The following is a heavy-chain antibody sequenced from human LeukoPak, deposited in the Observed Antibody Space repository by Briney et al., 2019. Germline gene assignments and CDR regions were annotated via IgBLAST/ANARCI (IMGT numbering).Heavy chain of an antibody. J-gene: IGHJ4*02. CDR1: GGSISSSTNY. CDR2: IYYRVTS. D-gene: IGHD3-10*01. V-gene: IGHV4-61*05. Sequence: SETLSLTCTVFGGSISSSTNYWGWIRQPPGKGLEWIGYIYYRVTSDYNPSLKSRVTMSVDMSTSQISLKLSSVTAADTAVYYCARAVGGDGSGSLWGPGTLVTVSS. CDR3: ARAVGGDGSGSL.